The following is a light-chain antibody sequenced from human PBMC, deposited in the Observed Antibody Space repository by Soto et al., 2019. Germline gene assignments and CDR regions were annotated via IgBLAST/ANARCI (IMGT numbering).Light chain of an antibody. CDR3: VTRESGLRAVI. CDR2: DNN. J-gene: IGLJ2*01. CDR1: SSDIANDF. Sequence: QSVLTQPPSVSAAPGQWVTISCSGNSSDIANDFVSWYQHLPGRAPKLLIYDNNKRPSGIPDRFSGSKTGTSATLGITGLQTGDEADYYCVTRESGLRAVIFGGGTKLTVL. V-gene: IGLV1-51*01.